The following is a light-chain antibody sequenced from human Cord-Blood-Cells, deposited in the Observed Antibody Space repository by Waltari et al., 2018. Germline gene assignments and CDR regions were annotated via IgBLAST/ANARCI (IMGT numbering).Light chain of an antibody. CDR3: CSYAGSSTFDV. CDR2: EGS. CDR1: SRDVGSYNL. J-gene: IGLJ1*01. V-gene: IGLV2-23*03. Sequence: QSALTPPASVSGSPGQSITISCTGTSRDVGSYNLVSCYQQHPGKAPKLMIYEGSKRPSGVSNRFSGSKSGNTASLTISGLQAEDEADYYCCSYAGSSTFDVFGTGTKVTVL.